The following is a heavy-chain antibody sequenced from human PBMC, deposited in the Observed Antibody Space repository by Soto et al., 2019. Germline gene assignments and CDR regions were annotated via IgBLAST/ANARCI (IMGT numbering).Heavy chain of an antibody. V-gene: IGHV3-23*01. J-gene: IGHJ4*02. CDR1: GFTFSSYA. Sequence: EVQLLESGGGLVQPGGSLRLSCAASGFTFSSYAMSWVRQAPGKGLEWVSVISGSGGSTYYADSVKCRFTISRDNSKNTLYLQMNRLRAEDTAVYYCARRTSGWYLDYWGQGTLVTVSS. CDR3: ARRTSGWYLDY. CDR2: ISGSGGST. D-gene: IGHD6-19*01.